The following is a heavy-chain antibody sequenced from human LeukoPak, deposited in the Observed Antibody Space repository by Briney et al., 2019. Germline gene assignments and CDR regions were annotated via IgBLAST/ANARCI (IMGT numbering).Heavy chain of an antibody. Sequence: GGSLRLSCAASEFTSELTFSSYVMSWVRQAPGKGLEWVSAISGSGGSTYYADSVKGRFTISRDNSMNTLYLQMNSLRAEDTAVYYCAKDRSGSSSDPIDYWGQGTLVTVSS. D-gene: IGHD1-26*01. V-gene: IGHV3-23*01. CDR1: EFTSELTFSSYV. J-gene: IGHJ4*02. CDR3: AKDRSGSSSDPIDY. CDR2: ISGSGGST.